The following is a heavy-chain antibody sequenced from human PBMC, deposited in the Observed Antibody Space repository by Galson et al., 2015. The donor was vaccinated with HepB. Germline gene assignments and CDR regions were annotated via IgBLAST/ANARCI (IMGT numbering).Heavy chain of an antibody. V-gene: IGHV4-34*01. D-gene: IGHD2-2*01. Sequence: LRLSCAASGFTFSSYEMNWVRQAPGKGLEWIGEINHSGSTNYNPSLKSRVTISVDTSKNQFSLKLSSVTAADTAVYYCARGESVVPAAVYYFDYWGQGTLVTVSS. J-gene: IGHJ4*02. CDR2: INHSGST. CDR3: ARGESVVPAAVYYFDY. CDR1: GFTFSSYE.